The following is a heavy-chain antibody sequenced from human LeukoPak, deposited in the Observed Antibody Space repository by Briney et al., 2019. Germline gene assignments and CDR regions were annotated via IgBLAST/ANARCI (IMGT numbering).Heavy chain of an antibody. J-gene: IGHJ4*02. V-gene: IGHV3-23*01. CDR2: IGGTGVRT. D-gene: IGHD3-16*01. CDR1: GFAASGFTFSTFG. Sequence: GSLRLSCAASGFAASGFTFSTFGMHWVRQAPGKGLEWVSTIGGTGVRTYYADSVKGRFTISRDNSKNTLYLQINSLRAEDTAVYFCAKDRLGGPYFFHYWGQGTLVTVSS. CDR3: AKDRLGGPYFFHY.